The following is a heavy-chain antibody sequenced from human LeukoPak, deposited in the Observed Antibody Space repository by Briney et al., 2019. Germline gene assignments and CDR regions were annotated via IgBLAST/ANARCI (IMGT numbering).Heavy chain of an antibody. CDR3: ARGSRVYSYGHYYYYGMDV. J-gene: IGHJ6*02. D-gene: IGHD5-18*01. Sequence: GSEKYYVDSVKGRFTISRDNAKNSLYLQMNSLRAEDTAVYYCARGSRVYSYGHYYYYGMDVWGQGTTVTVSS. V-gene: IGHV3-7*03. CDR2: GSEK.